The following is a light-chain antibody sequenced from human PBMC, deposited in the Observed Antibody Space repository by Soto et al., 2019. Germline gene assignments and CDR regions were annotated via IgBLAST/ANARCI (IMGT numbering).Light chain of an antibody. CDR2: DVS. J-gene: IGLJ2*01. Sequence: QSVLTQPASVSGSPGQSITISCTGTSSDVGGYNYVSWYQQHPGKAPKLIIYDVSNRHSGVSNRFSGSKTGNTASLTISGPQAEDEDDYYCSSYISSSTLVVFGGATKLTVL. CDR3: SSYISSSTLVV. CDR1: SSDVGGYNY. V-gene: IGLV2-14*01.